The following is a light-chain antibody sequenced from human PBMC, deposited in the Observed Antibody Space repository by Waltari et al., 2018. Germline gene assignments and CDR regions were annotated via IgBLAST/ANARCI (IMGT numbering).Light chain of an antibody. Sequence: DIVMTQSPLSLPVTPGEPAYISCRSSQSLLHSNGYNYLDWYLQKPGQSPQLLIYLVSNRASGVPDRFSGSGSGTDFTLKISRVEAEDVGVYYCMQALQTPWTFGQGTKVEIK. CDR1: QSLLHSNGYNY. J-gene: IGKJ1*01. V-gene: IGKV2-28*01. CDR3: MQALQTPWT. CDR2: LVS.